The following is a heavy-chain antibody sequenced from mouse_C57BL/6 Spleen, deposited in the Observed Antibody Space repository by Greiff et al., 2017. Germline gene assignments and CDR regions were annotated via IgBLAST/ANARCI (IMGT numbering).Heavy chain of an antibody. J-gene: IGHJ4*01. CDR3: ARERTARYSMDY. CDR1: GYTFTSYW. Sequence: QVQLQQPGAELVKPGASVKLSCKASGYTFTSYWMHWVKQRPGQGLVWIGMIHPYSGSTNYNEKFKSKATLTVDKSSSTAYMQLSSLTSEDSAVYYCARERTARYSMDYWGQGTSGTGSS. V-gene: IGHV1-64*01. D-gene: IGHD1-2*01. CDR2: IHPYSGST.